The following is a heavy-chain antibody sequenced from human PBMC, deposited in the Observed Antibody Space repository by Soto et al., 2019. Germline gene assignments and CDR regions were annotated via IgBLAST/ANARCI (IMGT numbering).Heavy chain of an antibody. CDR2: IYYSGST. J-gene: IGHJ6*03. Sequence: SETLSLTCTVSGGSISSYYWSWIRQPPGKGLEWIGYIYYSGSTNYNPSLKSRVTISVDTSKNQFSLKLSSVTAADTAVYYCARSGVATRKYYYYYLMDVWGKGTTVTVSS. CDR1: GGSISSYY. CDR3: ARSGVATRKYYYYYLMDV. V-gene: IGHV4-59*01. D-gene: IGHD5-12*01.